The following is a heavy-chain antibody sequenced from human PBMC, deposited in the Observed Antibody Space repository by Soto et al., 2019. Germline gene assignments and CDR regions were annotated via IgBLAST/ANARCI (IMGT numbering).Heavy chain of an antibody. Sequence: ASVKVSCKASGYTFTSYGISWVRQAPGQGLEWMGWISAYNGNTNYAQKLQGRVTMTTDTYTSTAYMELRSLRSDDTAVYYCERDGGYDYGDLIAFDIWGQGTMVTVSS. CDR2: ISAYNGNT. V-gene: IGHV1-18*01. CDR1: GYTFTSYG. CDR3: ERDGGYDYGDLIAFDI. J-gene: IGHJ3*02. D-gene: IGHD4-17*01.